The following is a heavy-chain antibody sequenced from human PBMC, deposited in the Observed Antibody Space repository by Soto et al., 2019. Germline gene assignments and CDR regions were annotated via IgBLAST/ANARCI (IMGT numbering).Heavy chain of an antibody. J-gene: IGHJ3*02. CDR3: ATSEWNDAFDI. D-gene: IGHD3-3*01. Sequence: EVQLVESGGGLVKPGGSLRLSCAASGFTFSNVWMTWIRQAPGKGLEWVGRIKRKTDGETTDYGAPVKGRFTVSRDESKNTLYPQMNSLKTEDTGLYYCATSEWNDAFDIWGHGTMVTVSS. V-gene: IGHV3-15*01. CDR2: IKRKTDGETT. CDR1: GFTFSNVW.